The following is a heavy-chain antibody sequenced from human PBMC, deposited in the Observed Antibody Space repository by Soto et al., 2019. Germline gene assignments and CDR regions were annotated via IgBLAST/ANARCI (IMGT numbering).Heavy chain of an antibody. CDR2: ISYDGSNK. CDR1: GFTFSSYG. D-gene: IGHD6-13*01. J-gene: IGHJ4*02. Sequence: PGGSLRLSCAASGFTFSSYGMHWVRQAPGKGLEWVAVISYDGSNKYYADSVKGRFTISRDNSKNTLYLQMNSLRAEDTAVYYCAKDSGSWSYYFDYWGQGTLVTVSS. V-gene: IGHV3-30*18. CDR3: AKDSGSWSYYFDY.